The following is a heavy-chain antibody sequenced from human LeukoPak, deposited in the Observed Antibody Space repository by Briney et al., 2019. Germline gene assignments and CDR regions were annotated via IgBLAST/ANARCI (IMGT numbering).Heavy chain of an antibody. CDR3: ARTVYDILTGRVFDY. V-gene: IGHV3-30-3*01. D-gene: IGHD3-9*01. Sequence: GGSLRLSCAASGFTFSSYAMHWVRQARGKGLEWVAIISYDGSNKYYADSVKGRFTISRDNSKNTLYLQMNSLRAEDTAVYYCARTVYDILTGRVFDYWGQGTLVTVSS. CDR1: GFTFSSYA. CDR2: ISYDGSNK. J-gene: IGHJ4*02.